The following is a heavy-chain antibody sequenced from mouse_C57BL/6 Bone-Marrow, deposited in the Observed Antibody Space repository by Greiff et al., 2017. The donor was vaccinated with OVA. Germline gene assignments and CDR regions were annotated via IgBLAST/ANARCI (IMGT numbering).Heavy chain of an antibody. CDR1: GYTFTSYW. CDR2: IHPNSGST. CDR3: ARRGVYDNYDWFAY. J-gene: IGHJ3*01. D-gene: IGHD2-1*01. Sequence: QVQLQQPGAELVKPGASVKLSCKASGYTFTSYWMHWVKQRPGQGLEWIGMIHPNSGSTNYNEKFKSKATLTVDNSSSTAYMQLSSLTSEDSAVYNCARRGVYDNYDWFAYWGQGTLVTVSA. V-gene: IGHV1-64*01.